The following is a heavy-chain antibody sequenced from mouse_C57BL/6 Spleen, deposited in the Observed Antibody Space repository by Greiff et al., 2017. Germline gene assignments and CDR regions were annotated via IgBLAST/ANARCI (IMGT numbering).Heavy chain of an antibody. CDR1: GFTFSSYG. D-gene: IGHD3-2*02. Sequence: EVNVVESGGDLVKPGGSLQLSCAASGFTFSSYGMSWVRQTPDKRLEWVATISSGGSYTYYPDSVKGRFTISRDNAKNTLYLQMSSLKSEDTAMYYCARQSSDSSGRGFAYWGQGTLVTVSA. CDR3: ARQSSDSSGRGFAY. CDR2: ISSGGSYT. V-gene: IGHV5-6*01. J-gene: IGHJ3*01.